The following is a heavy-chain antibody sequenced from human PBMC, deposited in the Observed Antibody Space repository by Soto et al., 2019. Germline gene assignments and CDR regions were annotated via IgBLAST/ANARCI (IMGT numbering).Heavy chain of an antibody. CDR1: GGTFSSYA. CDR2: IIPIFGTA. Sequence: QVQLVQSGAEVKKPGSSVKVSCKASGGTFSSYAISWVRQAPGQGLEWMGGIIPIFGTANYAQKFQGRVTITADEATSTSYMELSSLRAEDTAVYYCARDRSTAAGLDYWGQGILVTVSS. CDR3: ARDRSTAAGLDY. V-gene: IGHV1-69*12. D-gene: IGHD6-13*01. J-gene: IGHJ4*02.